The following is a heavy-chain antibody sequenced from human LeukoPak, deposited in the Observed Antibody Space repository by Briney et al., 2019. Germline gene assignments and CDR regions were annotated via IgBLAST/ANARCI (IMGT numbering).Heavy chain of an antibody. J-gene: IGHJ6*02. CDR2: ISYDGSNK. V-gene: IGHV3-30-3*01. Sequence: GGSLRLSCAASGLTFSSYTMHWVRQAPGKGLGGVAVISYDGSNKYYADSVKGRFTISRDNSKNTLYLQMNSLRAEDTAVYYCARGPERTGVGTRYYYDMDVWGQGTTVTVSS. D-gene: IGHD2-8*01. CDR3: ARGPERTGVGTRYYYDMDV. CDR1: GLTFSSYT.